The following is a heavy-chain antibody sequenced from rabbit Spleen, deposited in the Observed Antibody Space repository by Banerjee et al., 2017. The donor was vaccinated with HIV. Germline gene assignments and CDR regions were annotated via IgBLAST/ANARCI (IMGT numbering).Heavy chain of an antibody. CDR3: ARDTSSSFSSYGMDL. V-gene: IGHV1S40*01. Sequence: QSLEESGGDLVKPGASLTLTCTASGFSFSSSYYMCWVRQAPGKGLECIACIYAGSSGFTYFATWAKGRFTCSKTSSTTVTLQMTRLTAADTATYFCARDTSSSFSSYGMDLWGPGTLVTVS. J-gene: IGHJ6*01. CDR1: GFSFSSSYY. D-gene: IGHD1-1*01. CDR2: IYAGSSGFT.